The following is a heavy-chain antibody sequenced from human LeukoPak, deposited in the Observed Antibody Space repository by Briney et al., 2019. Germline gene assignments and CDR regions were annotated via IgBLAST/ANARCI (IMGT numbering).Heavy chain of an antibody. J-gene: IGHJ2*01. Sequence: ASVKVSCKASGYTFTSYYMHWVRQAPGQGLEWMGIINPSGGSTSYAQKFQGRVTMTRDMSTSTVYMELSSLRSEDTAVYYCARALPPGRYFDLWGRGTLVTVSS. CDR1: GYTFTSYY. V-gene: IGHV1-46*01. CDR3: ARALPPGRYFDL. D-gene: IGHD1-14*01. CDR2: INPSGGST.